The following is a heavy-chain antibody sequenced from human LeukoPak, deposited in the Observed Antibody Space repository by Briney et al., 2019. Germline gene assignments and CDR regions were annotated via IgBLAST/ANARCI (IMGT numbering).Heavy chain of an antibody. CDR3: ASSSSFRYFDWLSTLRY. J-gene: IGHJ4*02. CDR2: IYTSGST. V-gene: IGHV4-4*07. CDR1: GGSISSYY. Sequence: SETLSLTCTVSGGSISSYYWSWIRQPAGKGLEWIGRIYTSGSTNYNPSLKSRVTMSVDTSKNQFSLKLSSVTAADTAVYYCASSSSFRYFDWLSTLRYWGQGTLVTVSS. D-gene: IGHD3-9*01.